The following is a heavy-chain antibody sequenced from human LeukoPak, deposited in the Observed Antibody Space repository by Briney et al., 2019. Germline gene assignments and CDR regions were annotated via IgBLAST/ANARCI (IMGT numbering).Heavy chain of an antibody. CDR2: ISPNSGVT. D-gene: IGHD3-10*01. Sequence: ASVKVSCKASGYTFTGYYIHWLRQAPGQRLEWMGWISPNSGVTNSAQKFQGRVTMTRDTSISTAYMELSRLRSDDTAVYYCARGYYGSGGEFDYWGQGTLVTVSS. CDR3: ARGYYGSGGEFDY. V-gene: IGHV1-2*02. J-gene: IGHJ4*02. CDR1: GYTFTGYY.